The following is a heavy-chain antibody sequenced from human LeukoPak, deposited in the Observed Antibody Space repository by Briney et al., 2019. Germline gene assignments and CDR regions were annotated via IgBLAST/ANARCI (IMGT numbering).Heavy chain of an antibody. CDR3: ARERTNDGFDI. D-gene: IGHD1-7*01. Sequence: SETQSLTCTVSGGSASSGSYYWSWIRQPPGKGLEWIGYIFYSGRTNYNPSLKSRVTISVDTSKNQFSLKLSSVTAADTAVYYCARERTNDGFDIWGQGTMFTVSS. CDR2: IFYSGRT. V-gene: IGHV4-61*01. J-gene: IGHJ3*02. CDR1: GGSASSGSYY.